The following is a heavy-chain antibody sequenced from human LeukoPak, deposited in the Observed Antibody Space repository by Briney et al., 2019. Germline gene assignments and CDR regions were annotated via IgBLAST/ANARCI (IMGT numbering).Heavy chain of an antibody. CDR3: ARDHSNWNYAPDF. J-gene: IGHJ4*02. CDR1: GYTFTGYY. V-gene: IGHV1-2*02. D-gene: IGHD1-7*01. Sequence: GASVKVSCKASGYTFTGYYIHWVRQAPGQGLEWRGWINPNIGGTNYAQKFQGRVTMTRDTSIRTAYLDVRSLTSDDTAVYYCARDHSNWNYAPDFWGQGTLVIVSS. CDR2: INPNIGGT.